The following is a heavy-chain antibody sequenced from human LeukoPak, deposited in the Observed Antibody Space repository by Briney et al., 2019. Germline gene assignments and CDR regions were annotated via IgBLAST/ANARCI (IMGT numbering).Heavy chain of an antibody. D-gene: IGHD1-14*01. CDR2: IKEDGSEK. CDR1: VFAFSRYW. V-gene: IGHV3-7*01. J-gene: IGHJ4*02. Sequence: GGSLRLSCAASVFAFSRYWMSWVRQAPGKGLECVANIKEDGSEKYYVDSVKGRFTISRDDAKNSLYLQMNNLRAEDTAVYYCARDSFETDIDYWGQGTLVTVSS. CDR3: ARDSFETDIDY.